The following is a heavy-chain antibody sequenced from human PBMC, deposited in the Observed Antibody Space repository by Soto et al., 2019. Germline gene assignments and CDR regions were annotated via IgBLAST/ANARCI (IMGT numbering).Heavy chain of an antibody. CDR1: GFTFRSYA. D-gene: IGHD6-13*01. V-gene: IGHV3-23*01. CDR2: ISGSGGST. Sequence: EVQLLESGGGLVQPGGSLRLSCAASGFTFRSYAMSWVRQAPGKGLEWVSAISGSGGSTYYADSVKGRFTISRDNSKNTLYRQMNSLRPADTAVYYCAKENGYSSSRFEFDYWGQGTLVTVSS. CDR3: AKENGYSSSRFEFDY. J-gene: IGHJ4*02.